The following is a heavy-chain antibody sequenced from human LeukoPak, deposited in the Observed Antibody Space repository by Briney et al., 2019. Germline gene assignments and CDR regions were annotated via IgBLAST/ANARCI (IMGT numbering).Heavy chain of an antibody. Sequence: PSETLSLTCTVSGGSISSYYWSWIRQPPGKGLEWIGYIYYSGSTNYNPSLKSRVTISVDTSKNQFSLKLSSVTGADTAVYYCATTFLYDSSGYRLDYWGQGTLVTVSS. CDR1: GGSISSYY. CDR2: IYYSGST. J-gene: IGHJ4*02. CDR3: ATTFLYDSSGYRLDY. D-gene: IGHD3-22*01. V-gene: IGHV4-59*01.